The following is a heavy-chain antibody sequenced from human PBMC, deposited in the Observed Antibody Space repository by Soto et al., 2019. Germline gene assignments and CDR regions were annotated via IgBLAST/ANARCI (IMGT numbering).Heavy chain of an antibody. D-gene: IGHD5-18*01. CDR2: IWYDGSNK. CDR1: GFTFSSYW. Sequence: GGSLSLSCAASGFTFSSYWMSWVRQAPGKGLEWVAVIWYDGSNKYYVDSVKGRFTISRDNSKNTLYLQMNSLRAEDTAVYYCARGQKWIQLWLEIDYWGQGTLVTVSS. J-gene: IGHJ4*02. V-gene: IGHV3-33*08. CDR3: ARGQKWIQLWLEIDY.